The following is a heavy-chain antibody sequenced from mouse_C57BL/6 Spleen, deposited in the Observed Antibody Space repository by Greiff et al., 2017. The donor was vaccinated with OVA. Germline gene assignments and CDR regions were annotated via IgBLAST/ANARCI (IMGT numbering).Heavy chain of an antibody. D-gene: IGHD2-5*01. CDR1: GFSLTSYG. Sequence: QVQLQQSGPGLVQPSQSLSITCTVSGFSLTSYGVHWVRPSPGKGLEWLGVIWSGGSTDYNAAFISRLSISNDNSKSQVFFKMNSLQADDTAIYYFARPAYYSTWYFDVWGTGTTVTVSA. CDR2: IWSGGST. J-gene: IGHJ1*03. V-gene: IGHV2-2*01. CDR3: ARPAYYSTWYFDV.